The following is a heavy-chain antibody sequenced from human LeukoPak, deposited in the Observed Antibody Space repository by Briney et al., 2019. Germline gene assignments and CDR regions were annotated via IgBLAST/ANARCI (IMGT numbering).Heavy chain of an antibody. CDR2: ISSSSSYT. CDR3: ARVEGEYGDYVDY. V-gene: IGHV3-11*05. D-gene: IGHD4-17*01. J-gene: IGHJ4*02. Sequence: GGSLILSCAASGFTFSDYYMSWIRQAPGKGLEWVSYISSSSSYTNYADSVKGRFTISRDNAKNSLYLQMNSLRAEDTAVYYCARVEGEYGDYVDYWGQGTLVTVSS. CDR1: GFTFSDYY.